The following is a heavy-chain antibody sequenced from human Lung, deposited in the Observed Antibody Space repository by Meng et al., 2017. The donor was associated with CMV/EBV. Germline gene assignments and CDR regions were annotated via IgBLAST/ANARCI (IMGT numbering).Heavy chain of an antibody. Sequence: SETLSLXXTVSAGSVTTGSYYWSWIRQPPGKGLEWIGYIYYSGSTNYNPYLKSRVTISVDTSKNQFSLKLSSVTAADTAVYYCTRVPLWGSYFDVTPIRGFDYWGQGXLVTVSS. CDR2: IYYSGST. D-gene: IGHD3-16*01. CDR1: AGSVTTGSYY. J-gene: IGHJ4*02. CDR3: TRVPLWGSYFDVTPIRGFDY. V-gene: IGHV4-61*01.